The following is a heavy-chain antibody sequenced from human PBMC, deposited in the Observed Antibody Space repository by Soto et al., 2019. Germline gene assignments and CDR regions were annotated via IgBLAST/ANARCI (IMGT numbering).Heavy chain of an antibody. CDR3: ARSIQLRTSYYYYYGMDV. V-gene: IGHV4-61*01. CDR1: GGSVSSGSYY. CDR2: IYYSGST. Sequence: SETLCLTCTVSGGSVSSGSYYWSWIRQPPGKGLEWIGYIYYSGSTNYNPSLKSRVTISVDTSKNQFSLKLSSVTAADTAVYYCARSIQLRTSYYYYYGMDVWGQGTTVTVSS. J-gene: IGHJ6*02. D-gene: IGHD5-18*01.